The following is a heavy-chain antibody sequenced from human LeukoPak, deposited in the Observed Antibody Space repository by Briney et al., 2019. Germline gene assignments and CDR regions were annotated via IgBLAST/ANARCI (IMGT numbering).Heavy chain of an antibody. CDR2: ISPNGDTI. Sequence: PGGSLRLSCEGSGFTFSSISMNWVRQAPGKGLEWVSSISPNGDTIYHADSVKGRSTTSRDNAKSLLYLEMNSLRVEDTAVYYCTRDLPVPSLVRGIIIYGLIDYWGQGTLVTVSS. CDR3: TRDLPVPSLVRGIIIYGLIDY. CDR1: GFTFSSIS. D-gene: IGHD3-10*01. J-gene: IGHJ4*02. V-gene: IGHV3-21*06.